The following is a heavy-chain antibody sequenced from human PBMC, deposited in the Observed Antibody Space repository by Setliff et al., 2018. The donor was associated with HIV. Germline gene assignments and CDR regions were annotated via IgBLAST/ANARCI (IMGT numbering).Heavy chain of an antibody. V-gene: IGHV1-69*10. CDR2: IIPILGIA. Sequence: SVKVSCKASGDTFSSYAISWVRQAPGQGLEWMGGIIPILGIANYAQKFQDRVTITADESTSTAYMELSSLRSEDTAVYYCATRTDYYYYYYMDVWGKGTTVTVSS. CDR3: ATRTDYYYYYYMDV. J-gene: IGHJ6*03. CDR1: GDTFSSYA.